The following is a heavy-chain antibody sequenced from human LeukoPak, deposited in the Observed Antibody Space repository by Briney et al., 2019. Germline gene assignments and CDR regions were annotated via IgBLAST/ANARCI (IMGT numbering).Heavy chain of an antibody. D-gene: IGHD3-10*01. Sequence: ASVKVSCKASGYTFTSYAMHWVRQAPGQRLAWVGWINAGNGNTKYSQKFQGRVTITRDTSARTANMELSSLSSEHTAVYYCARAPRGGRGGPAGEGWGQRTLVTVSS. CDR3: ARAPRGGRGGPAGEG. V-gene: IGHV1-3*01. CDR2: INAGNGNT. CDR1: GYTFTSYA. J-gene: IGHJ4*02.